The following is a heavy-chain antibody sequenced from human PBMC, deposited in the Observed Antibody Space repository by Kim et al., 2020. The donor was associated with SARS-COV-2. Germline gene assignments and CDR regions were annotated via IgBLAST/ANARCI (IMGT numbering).Heavy chain of an antibody. CDR2: INPSGGST. V-gene: IGHV1-46*01. Sequence: ASVKVSCKASGYTFTSYYMHWVRQAPGQGLEWMGIINPSGGSTSYAQKFQGRVTMTRDTSTSTVYMELSSLRSEDTAVYYCARDGHIVVVIAIPSKTVYYGMDAWGQGTTVTVSS. CDR3: ARDGHIVVVIAIPSKTVYYGMDA. D-gene: IGHD2-21*01. J-gene: IGHJ6*02. CDR1: GYTFTSYY.